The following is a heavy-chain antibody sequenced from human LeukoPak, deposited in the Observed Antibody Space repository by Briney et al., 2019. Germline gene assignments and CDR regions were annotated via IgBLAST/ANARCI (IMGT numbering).Heavy chain of an antibody. V-gene: IGHV3-23*01. CDR2: ISGSGSST. D-gene: IGHD3-22*01. Sequence: GGSLRLSCAASGFTFASYAMTWVRQAPGKGLEWFSAISGSGSSTYYADSVKGRFTISRENYKNTLYLQMNSLRAEDTAVYYCARDSGIYDSSGYYGLSYYGMDVGGQGPTVTVS. CDR3: ARDSGIYDSSGYYGLSYYGMDV. CDR1: GFTFASYA. J-gene: IGHJ6*02.